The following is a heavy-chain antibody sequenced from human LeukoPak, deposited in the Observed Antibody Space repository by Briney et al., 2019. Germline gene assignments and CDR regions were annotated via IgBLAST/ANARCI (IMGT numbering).Heavy chain of an antibody. CDR1: GFTVSSNY. D-gene: IGHD4-23*01. CDR3: ARTTTVVRIDY. CDR2: IYSGGST. V-gene: IGHV3-53*01. Sequence: GGSLRLSCAASGFTVSSNYMSWVRQAPGKRLEWVSVIYSGGSTYYADSVKGRFTISRDNSKNTLYLQMNSLRAEDTAVYYCARTTTVVRIDYWGQGTLVTVSS. J-gene: IGHJ4*02.